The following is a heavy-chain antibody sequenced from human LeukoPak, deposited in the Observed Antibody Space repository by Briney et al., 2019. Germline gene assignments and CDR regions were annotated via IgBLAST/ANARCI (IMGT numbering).Heavy chain of an antibody. D-gene: IGHD6-13*01. V-gene: IGHV3-64*01. CDR2: ISSNGGST. CDR3: ARATGYSRPVDY. Sequence: SCKASGGTFSSYAMHWVRQAPGEGLEYVSAISSNGGSTYYANSVKGRFTISRDNSMNTLYLQMGSLRAEDMAVYYCARATGYSRPVDYWGQGTLVTVSS. CDR1: GGTFSSYA. J-gene: IGHJ4*02.